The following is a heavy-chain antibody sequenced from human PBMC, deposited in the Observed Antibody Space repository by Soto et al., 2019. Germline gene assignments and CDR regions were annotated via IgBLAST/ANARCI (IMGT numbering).Heavy chain of an antibody. J-gene: IGHJ6*02. V-gene: IGHV4-31*03. D-gene: IGHD2-8*02. CDR1: GGSISSGGYY. CDR3: ARTIHGPGGLHYLGFDGLDL. CDR2: IYYSGTT. Sequence: SETLYLTCTVSGGSISSGGYYWSWIRQHPGKGLEWFGYIYYSGTTYYNPSLESRVTISVDTSENQFSLKLSSVTAADTAVYFCARTIHGPGGLHYLGFDGLDLWGQVPTVT.